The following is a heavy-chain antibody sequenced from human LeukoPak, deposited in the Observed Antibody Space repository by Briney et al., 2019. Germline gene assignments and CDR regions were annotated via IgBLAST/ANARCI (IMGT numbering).Heavy chain of an antibody. CDR1: GGSISSSSYY. CDR3: ASPAYYYDSSGYPQSPFDY. CDR2: IYYSGST. Sequence: SETLSLTCTVSGGSISSSSYYWGWIRQPPGKGLEWIGSIYYSGSTYYNPSLKSRVTISVDTSKNQFSLKLSSVTAADTAVYYCASPAYYYDSSGYPQSPFDYWGQGTMVTVSS. V-gene: IGHV4-39*01. J-gene: IGHJ4*02. D-gene: IGHD3-22*01.